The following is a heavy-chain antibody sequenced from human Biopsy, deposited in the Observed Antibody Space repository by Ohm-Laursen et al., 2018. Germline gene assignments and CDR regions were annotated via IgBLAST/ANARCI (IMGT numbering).Heavy chain of an antibody. V-gene: IGHV4-4*07. Sequence: SDTLSLTYSVSGGSTNDYFWSWIRQPAGETLEWIGRIYSSGGSSYNPSLKSRISMSMDTSNNQFSLTLTSVTAADTAVYYCARTPGKAVAGRFLDLWGRGTLVTVSS. CDR3: ARTPGKAVAGRFLDL. CDR2: IYSSGGS. J-gene: IGHJ2*01. D-gene: IGHD6-19*01. CDR1: GGSTNDYF.